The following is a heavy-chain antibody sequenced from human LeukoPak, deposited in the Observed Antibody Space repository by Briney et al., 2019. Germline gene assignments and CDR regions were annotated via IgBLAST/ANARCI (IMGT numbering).Heavy chain of an antibody. J-gene: IGHJ6*02. V-gene: IGHV5-51*01. D-gene: IGHD1-14*01. Sequence: GESLKISCKASGYSFTSYWIGWVRQMPGKGLEWMGIIYPGDSDTRYSPSFQGQVTISADKSISTAYLQWSSLKASDTAMYYCARVGTGGYYYYGMDVWGQGTTVTVSS. CDR1: GYSFTSYW. CDR3: ARVGTGGYYYYGMDV. CDR2: IYPGDSDT.